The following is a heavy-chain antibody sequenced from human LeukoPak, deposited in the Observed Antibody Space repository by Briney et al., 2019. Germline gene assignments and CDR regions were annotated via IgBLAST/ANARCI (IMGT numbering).Heavy chain of an antibody. D-gene: IGHD3-3*01. CDR2: MNPNSVNT. J-gene: IGHJ4*02. CDR3: VWGFWSGPLY. CDR1: GYTFTSYD. V-gene: IGHV1-8*03. Sequence: GASVKVSCKASGYTFTSYDINWVRQATGQGLEWMGWMNPNSVNTGYAQKFQGRVTITWNTSISTAYMELSSLRSEDTAVYYCVWGFWSGPLYWGQGTLVTVSS.